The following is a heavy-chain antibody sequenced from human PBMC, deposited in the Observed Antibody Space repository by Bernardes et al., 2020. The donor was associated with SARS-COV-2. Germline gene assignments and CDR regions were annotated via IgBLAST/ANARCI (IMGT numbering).Heavy chain of an antibody. J-gene: IGHJ6*02. Sequence: KVSCKSSGYTFTGYYIHWVRQAPGQGLEWMGWINPNSGGTIYAQKFQGRVTMTRDTSISTAYMELSRLRSDDTAMYYCALPPSNYDRYGMDVWGQGTTVTVSS. CDR2: INPNSGGT. CDR3: ALPPSNYDRYGMDV. D-gene: IGHD3-22*01. CDR1: GYTFTGYY. V-gene: IGHV1-2*02.